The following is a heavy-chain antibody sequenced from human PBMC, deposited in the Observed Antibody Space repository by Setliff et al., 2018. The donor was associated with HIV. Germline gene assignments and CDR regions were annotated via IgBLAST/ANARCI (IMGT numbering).Heavy chain of an antibody. V-gene: IGHV1-69*04. CDR2: VIPVRDMA. CDR1: GGTLRSYG. D-gene: IGHD3-16*01. Sequence: GASVKVSCKASGGTLRSYGMTWVRQAPGQGLEWMGTVIPVRDMANYAKKFQGRVTITADRSTSTSYMELRSLRSEDTAEYYCARGPYVDYVWGSYGDHWGQGTLVTVSS. CDR3: ARGPYVDYVWGSYGDH. J-gene: IGHJ4*02.